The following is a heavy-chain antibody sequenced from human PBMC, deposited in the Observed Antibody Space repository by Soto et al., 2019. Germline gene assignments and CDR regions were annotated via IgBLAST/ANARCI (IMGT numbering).Heavy chain of an antibody. D-gene: IGHD6-19*01. CDR3: AHIVVAGLGYDFDY. CDR2: IYWDDDK. CDR1: GFSLSSTRMA. Sequence: QITLKESGPTLVKPTQTLTLTCTFSGFSLSSTRMAVGWIRQPPGKALEWLALIYWDDDKRYSPFLKSRLTISQATSKNQVVLTMSPMDPVDTGMYYCAHIVVAGLGYDFDYWGQGTLVTVSS. V-gene: IGHV2-5*02. J-gene: IGHJ4*02.